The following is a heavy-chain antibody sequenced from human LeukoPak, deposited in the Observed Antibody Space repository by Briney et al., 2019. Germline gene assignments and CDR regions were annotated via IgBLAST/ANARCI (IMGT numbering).Heavy chain of an antibody. J-gene: IGHJ5*02. CDR3: ARPRSTLEVAPTA. CDR1: GGTFSSYA. Sequence: ASVKVSCKASGGTFSSYAISWVRQAPGQGLEWMGWINTNTGNPTYAQGFTGRFVFSLDTSVSTAYLQISSLKAEDTAVYYCARPRSTLEVAPTAWGQGTLVTVSS. V-gene: IGHV7-4-1*02. CDR2: INTNTGNP. D-gene: IGHD2-2*01.